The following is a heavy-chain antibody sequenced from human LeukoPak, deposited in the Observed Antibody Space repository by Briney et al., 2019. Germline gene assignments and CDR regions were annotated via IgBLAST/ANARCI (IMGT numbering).Heavy chain of an antibody. Sequence: GGSLRLSCAASAFTVSSNYMSWVRQAPGKGLEWVSVVFSGGTTYYADSVKGRFTISRDNSKNTLYLQMSSLRAEDTAVYYCARGSRSPSGTYHYYFDYWGQGTLVTVSS. CDR1: AFTVSSNY. CDR2: VFSGGTT. J-gene: IGHJ4*02. CDR3: ARGSRSPSGTYHYYFDY. D-gene: IGHD1-26*01. V-gene: IGHV3-53*01.